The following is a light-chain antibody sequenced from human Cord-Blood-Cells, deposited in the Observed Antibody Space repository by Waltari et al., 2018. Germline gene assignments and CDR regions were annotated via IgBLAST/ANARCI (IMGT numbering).Light chain of an antibody. CDR1: SSDVGTYNL. CDR3: CSYAGSSTFYVV. CDR2: EGS. Sequence: QSALTQPASVSGSPGQSITIPCTGPSSDVGTYNLVSWYQQHPGKAPKLMIYEGSKRPSGVSNRFSGSKSGNTASLTISGLQAEDEADYYCCSYAGSSTFYVVFGGGTKLTVL. V-gene: IGLV2-23*03. J-gene: IGLJ2*01.